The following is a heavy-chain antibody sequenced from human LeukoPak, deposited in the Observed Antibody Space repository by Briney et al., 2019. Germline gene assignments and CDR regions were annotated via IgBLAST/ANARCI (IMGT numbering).Heavy chain of an antibody. CDR1: GGSVSSGSYY. J-gene: IGHJ4*02. V-gene: IGHV4-61*01. D-gene: IGHD3-10*01. Sequence: PSETLSLTCTVSGGSVSSGSYYWSWIRQPPDKGLEWIGYIYYSVNTNYNPSLKSRVTISVDTSKNQFSLKLTSVTAADTALYYCAREGLATMVRGVIPYWGQGTLVTVSS. CDR2: IYYSVNT. CDR3: AREGLATMVRGVIPY.